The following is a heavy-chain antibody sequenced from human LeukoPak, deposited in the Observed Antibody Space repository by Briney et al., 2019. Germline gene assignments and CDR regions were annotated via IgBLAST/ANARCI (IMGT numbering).Heavy chain of an antibody. CDR1: GYTLTELS. D-gene: IGHD3-22*01. V-gene: IGHV1-24*01. CDR3: ATAHYYYDSSGYRQDFDY. Sequence: RASVKVSCKVSGYTLTELSMHWVRQAPGKGLEWMGGFDPEDGETIYAQKFQGRVTMTEDTSTDTAYMELSSLRSEDTAVYYCATAHYYYDSSGYRQDFDYWGQGTLVTVSS. CDR2: FDPEDGET. J-gene: IGHJ4*02.